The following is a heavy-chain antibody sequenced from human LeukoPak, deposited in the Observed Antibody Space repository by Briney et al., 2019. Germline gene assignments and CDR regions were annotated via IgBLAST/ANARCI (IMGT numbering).Heavy chain of an antibody. J-gene: IGHJ4*02. D-gene: IGHD3-22*01. CDR2: IYSGGST. Sequence: GGSLRLSCAASGFTVSSNYMSWVRQAPGKGLEWVSVIYSGGSTSYADSVKGRFTISRDNAKNTLYLQMNSLRAEDTAVYFCARETDDSSGYYYDYWGQGTLVTVSS. V-gene: IGHV3-66*01. CDR1: GFTVSSNY. CDR3: ARETDDSSGYYYDY.